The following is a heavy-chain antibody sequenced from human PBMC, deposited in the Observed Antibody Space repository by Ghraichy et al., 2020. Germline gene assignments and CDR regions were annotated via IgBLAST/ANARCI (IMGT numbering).Heavy chain of an antibody. CDR1: GGSISSYY. D-gene: IGHD2-8*01. CDR3: ARGPWGDARMVYARVGTFDS. V-gene: IGHV4-59*01. CDR2: IYYSGST. Sequence: GSLRLSCTVSGGSISSYYWSWIRQPPGKGLEWIGYIYYSGSTNYNPSLKSRVTISVDTSKNQFSLKLSSVTAADTAVYYCARGPWGDARMVYARVGTFDSWGQGTLVTVSS. J-gene: IGHJ5*01.